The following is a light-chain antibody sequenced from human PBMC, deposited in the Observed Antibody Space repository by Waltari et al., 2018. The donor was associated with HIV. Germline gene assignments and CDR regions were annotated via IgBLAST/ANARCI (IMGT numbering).Light chain of an antibody. CDR3: SSYTSSSTLV. V-gene: IGLV2-14*03. CDR2: DVS. Sequence: QSALTPPASVSGSPGQSITISCTGTSSDVGGYNYVSWYQQHPGKAPKLMLYDVSNRPSGVSTRFSGSKSGNTAALTISGLQAEDEADYYCSSYTSSSTLVFGTGTKVTVL. J-gene: IGLJ1*01. CDR1: SSDVGGYNY.